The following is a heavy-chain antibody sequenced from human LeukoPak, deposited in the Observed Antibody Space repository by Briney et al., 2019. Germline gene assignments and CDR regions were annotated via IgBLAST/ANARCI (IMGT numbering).Heavy chain of an antibody. Sequence: SETLSLTCSVSGGPINSHYWSWIRQPPGEGLEWIGYIYYSGSTNYNPSLRSRVTISLDTSKNQFSLKLSSVTAADTAVYYCARTGSTVTMLYPFDHWGQGTLVTVSS. J-gene: IGHJ4*02. CDR2: IYYSGST. CDR3: ARTGSTVTMLYPFDH. D-gene: IGHD4-17*01. CDR1: GGPINSHY. V-gene: IGHV4-59*11.